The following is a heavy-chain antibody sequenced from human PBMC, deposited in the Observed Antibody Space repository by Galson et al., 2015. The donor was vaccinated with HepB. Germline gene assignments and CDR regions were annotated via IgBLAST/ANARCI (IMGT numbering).Heavy chain of an antibody. CDR1: GGSFSGYY. CDR2: INHSGST. Sequence: ETLSLTCAVYGGSFSGYYWSWIRQPPGKGLEWIGEINHSGSTNYNPSLKSRVTISVDTSKNQFSLKLSSVTAADTAVYYCARESLVTARARYFDYWGRGTLVTVSS. D-gene: IGHD2-21*02. V-gene: IGHV4-34*01. CDR3: ARESLVTARARYFDY. J-gene: IGHJ4*02.